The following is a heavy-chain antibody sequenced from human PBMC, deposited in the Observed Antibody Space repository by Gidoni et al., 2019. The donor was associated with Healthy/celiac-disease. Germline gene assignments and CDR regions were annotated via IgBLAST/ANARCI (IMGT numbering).Heavy chain of an antibody. CDR1: GCTFSSYS. J-gene: IGHJ6*02. CDR3: ARAPGRITIFGVVKEPMDV. D-gene: IGHD3-3*01. Sequence: EVQLVESGGGLVKPGGSLRLSCAASGCTFSSYSMNWVRQAPGKGLEWVSSISSSGSTIYYADSVKGRFTISRDNAKNSLYLQMNSLRAEDTAVYYCARAPGRITIFGVVKEPMDVWGQGTTVTVSS. V-gene: IGHV3-21*01. CDR2: ISSSGSTI.